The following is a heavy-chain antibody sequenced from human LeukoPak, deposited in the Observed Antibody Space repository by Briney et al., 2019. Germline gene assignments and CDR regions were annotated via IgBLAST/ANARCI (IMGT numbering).Heavy chain of an antibody. CDR3: ARNNADGEGRFGD. V-gene: IGHV7-4-1*02. D-gene: IGHD3-10*01. J-gene: IGHJ4*02. CDR1: GYNFRRYD. Sequence: ASVKVSCKASGYNFRRYDMNWVRQAPGQGLEWMGWINTNTRIPTYGQGFTGRFVFSLDTSVSTAYLQTNSLKAEDTAVYYCARNNADGEGRFGDWGQGTLVTVSS. CDR2: INTNTRIP.